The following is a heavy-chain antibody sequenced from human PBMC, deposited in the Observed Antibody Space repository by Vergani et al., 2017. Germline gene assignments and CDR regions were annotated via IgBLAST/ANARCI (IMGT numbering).Heavy chain of an antibody. V-gene: IGHV3-74*01. CDR1: GFTFSSYW. Sequence: EVQLVESGGGLVQPGGSLRLPCAASGFTFSSYWMHWARQAPGQGLVWVSRINSDGSSTSYADSVKGRFTISRVNAKNTLYLQMNRLRAEDTAVYYYARDSTLGDFDYWGQGTLVTVSS. CDR2: INSDGSST. D-gene: IGHD3-10*01. J-gene: IGHJ4*02. CDR3: ARDSTLGDFDY.